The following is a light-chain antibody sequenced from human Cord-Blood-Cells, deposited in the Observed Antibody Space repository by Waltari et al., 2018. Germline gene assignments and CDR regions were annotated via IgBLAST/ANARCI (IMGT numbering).Light chain of an antibody. V-gene: IGLV2-14*04. J-gene: IGLJ2*01. CDR3: SSYTSSSTVV. Sequence: SITISCTGTSSDVGGYNYVSWYQQHPGKAPKLMIYDVSKRPSGVSNRFSGSKSGNTASLTISGLQAEDEADYYCSSYTSSSTVVFGGGTKLTVL. CDR1: SSDVGGYNY. CDR2: DVS.